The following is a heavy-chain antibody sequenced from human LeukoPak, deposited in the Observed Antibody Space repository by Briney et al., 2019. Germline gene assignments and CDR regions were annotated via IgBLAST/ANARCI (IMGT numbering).Heavy chain of an antibody. CDR1: GFTFSSFG. CDR2: ISYDGSNK. V-gene: IGHV3-30*18. CDR3: AKDPTAGWGYGDNRHNVDY. D-gene: IGHD4-23*01. J-gene: IGHJ4*02. Sequence: PGESLSLSCAASGFTFSSFGMHWVRQAPGKGLEWVAVISYDGSNKYYADSVKGRFTISRDSSKNTLYLQMNSLRTEDTAVYYCAKDPTAGWGYGDNRHNVDYWGQGTLVTVSS.